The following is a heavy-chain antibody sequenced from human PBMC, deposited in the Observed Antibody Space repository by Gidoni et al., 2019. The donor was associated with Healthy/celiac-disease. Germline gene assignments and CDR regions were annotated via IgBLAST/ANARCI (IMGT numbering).Heavy chain of an antibody. CDR3: AREAVTTFDY. J-gene: IGHJ4*02. CDR2: ISSSSSYI. D-gene: IGHD4-4*01. V-gene: IGHV3-21*01. Sequence: EVQLVESGGGLVKPGGSLRLSCAASGFTFSSYSMNWVRQAPGKGLGWVSSISSSSSYIYYADSVKGRFTISRDNAKNSLYLQMNSLRAEDTAVYYCAREAVTTFDYWGQGTLVTVSS. CDR1: GFTFSSYS.